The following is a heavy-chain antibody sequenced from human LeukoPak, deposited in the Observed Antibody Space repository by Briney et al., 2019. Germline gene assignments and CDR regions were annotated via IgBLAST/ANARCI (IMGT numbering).Heavy chain of an antibody. Sequence: ASVKVSCKASGGTFSSYGISWVRQAPGQGLEWMGWINPNSGGTNYAQKFQGRVTMTRDTSISTAYMELSRLRSDDTAVYYCARGGNYDAFDIWGQGTMVTVSS. J-gene: IGHJ3*02. CDR2: INPNSGGT. CDR3: ARGGNYDAFDI. CDR1: GGTFSSYG. V-gene: IGHV1-2*02. D-gene: IGHD1-7*01.